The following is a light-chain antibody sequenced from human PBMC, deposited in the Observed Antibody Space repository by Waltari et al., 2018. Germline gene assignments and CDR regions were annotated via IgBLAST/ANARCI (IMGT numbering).Light chain of an antibody. J-gene: IGKJ2*01. CDR2: GAS. CDR1: QSLSVAY. CDR3: QQYDTSPGT. V-gene: IGKV3-20*01. Sequence: EIVLTQSPGTLSLSPGDTATHSCRASQSLSVAYLAWYQHKSGQAPRLLIYGASYRATGIPDRFSGSGSGTDFTLTITRLEPDDFAVYYCQQYDTSPGTFGQGTKLEI.